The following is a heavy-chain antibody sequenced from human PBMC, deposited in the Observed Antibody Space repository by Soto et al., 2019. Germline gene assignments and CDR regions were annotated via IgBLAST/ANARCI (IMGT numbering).Heavy chain of an antibody. CDR1: GVSISTYY. CDR2: IYYSGST. D-gene: IGHD3-10*01. CDR3: ARAVKNYYGSGSYYSVRSAYYYYMDV. J-gene: IGHJ6*03. Sequence: PSETLSLTCAVSGVSISTYYWSWIRQPPGKGLEWIGYIYYSGSTNYNPSLKSRVTMSVDTSNNQFSLELSSVTAADTAMYYCARAVKNYYGSGSYYSVRSAYYYYMDVWGKGTTVTVSS. V-gene: IGHV4-59*08.